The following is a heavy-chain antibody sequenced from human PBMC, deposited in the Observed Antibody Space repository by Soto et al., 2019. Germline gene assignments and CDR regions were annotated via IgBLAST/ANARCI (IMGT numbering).Heavy chain of an antibody. D-gene: IGHD3-10*01. CDR2: INPSGGST. CDR1: GYTFTSYY. Sequence: QVQLVQSGAEVKKPGASVKVSCKASGYTFTSYYMHWVRQAPGQGLEWMGIINPSGGSTSYEQKFQRRVTMTRDTSTSTVYMELSSLRSEDTAVYYCARSAVRGVTQGYYYYYGMDVWGQGTTVTVSS. V-gene: IGHV1-46*01. CDR3: ARSAVRGVTQGYYYYYGMDV. J-gene: IGHJ6*02.